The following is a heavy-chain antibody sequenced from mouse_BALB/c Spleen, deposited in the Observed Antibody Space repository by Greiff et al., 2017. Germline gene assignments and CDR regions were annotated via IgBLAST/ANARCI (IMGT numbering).Heavy chain of an antibody. Sequence: DVMLVESGGGLVQPGGSRKLSCAASGFTFSSFGMHWVRQAPEKGLEWVAYISSGSSTIYYADTVKGRFTISRDNPKNTLFLQMTSLRSEDTAMYYWARKGYYAMDYWGQGTSVTVSS. D-gene: IGHD3-3*01. CDR3: ARKGYYAMDY. CDR2: ISSGSSTI. V-gene: IGHV5-17*02. J-gene: IGHJ4*01. CDR1: GFTFSSFG.